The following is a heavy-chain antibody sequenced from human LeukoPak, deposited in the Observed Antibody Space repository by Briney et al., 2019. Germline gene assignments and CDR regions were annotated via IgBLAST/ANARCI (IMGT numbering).Heavy chain of an antibody. J-gene: IGHJ4*02. D-gene: IGHD6-6*01. Sequence: GGSLRLSCAASGFTFSSYGMHWVRQAPGKGLEWVAVISYDGSNKYYADSVKGRFTISRDNSKNTLYLQMNSLRAEDTAVHYCAKDSSSQFDYWGQGTLVTVSS. CDR3: AKDSSSQFDY. V-gene: IGHV3-30*18. CDR1: GFTFSSYG. CDR2: ISYDGSNK.